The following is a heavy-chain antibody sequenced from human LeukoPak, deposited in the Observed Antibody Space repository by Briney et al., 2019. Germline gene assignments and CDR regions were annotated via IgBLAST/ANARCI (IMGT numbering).Heavy chain of an antibody. J-gene: IGHJ4*02. V-gene: IGHV3-13*01. CDR2: IGTTGDT. Sequence: PGGSLRLSCAASGFTFTTYDMHWVRQATGKGLEWVSAIGTTGDTYYPGSVKGRFTISRDNSKNTLYLQMNSLRAEDTAVYYCAREDYDSSGYRSDWGQGTLVTVSS. D-gene: IGHD3-22*01. CDR3: AREDYDSSGYRSD. CDR1: GFTFTTYD.